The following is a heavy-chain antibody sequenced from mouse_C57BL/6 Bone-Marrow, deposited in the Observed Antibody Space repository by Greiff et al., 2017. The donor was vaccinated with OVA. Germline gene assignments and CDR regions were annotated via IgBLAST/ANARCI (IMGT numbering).Heavy chain of an antibody. J-gene: IGHJ3*01. D-gene: IGHD1-1*01. CDR1: GFNIQNTY. CDR3: ARRGPTTLEAWFAY. Sequence: DVQLQQSVAELVRPGASVKLSCTASGFNIQNTYMHWVKQRPEQGLEWIGRIDPANGNTKYAPKLQGKATITADTSSNTAYLQLSSLTSEDTAIDYCARRGPTTLEAWFAYWGQGTLVTVSA. V-gene: IGHV14-3*01. CDR2: IDPANGNT.